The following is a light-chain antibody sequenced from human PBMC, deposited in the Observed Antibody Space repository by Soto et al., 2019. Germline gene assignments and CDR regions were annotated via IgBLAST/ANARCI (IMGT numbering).Light chain of an antibody. J-gene: IGLJ2*01. CDR1: SSDVGGYNY. CDR2: EVT. Sequence: QSALTQPPSASGSPGQSVTISCTGTSSDVGGYNYVSWYQQHPGKAPKLMIYEVTQRPSGIPDRFSGSKSGNTASLTVSGLRAEDEADYYCSSFAGGSSVSVIFGGGTKVTVL. CDR3: SSFAGGSSVSVI. V-gene: IGLV2-8*01.